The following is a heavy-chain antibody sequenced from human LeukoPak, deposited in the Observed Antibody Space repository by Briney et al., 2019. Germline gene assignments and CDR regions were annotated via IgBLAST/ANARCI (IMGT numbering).Heavy chain of an antibody. CDR2: FDPEDGET. CDR3: ARDGTHHSWDY. D-gene: IGHD1-1*01. J-gene: IGHJ4*02. Sequence: ASVKVSCKVSGYTLTELSMHWVRQAPGKGLEWMGGFDPEDGETIYAQKFQGRVTMTRDTSTSTVYMELSSLRSEDTAVYYCARDGTHHSWDYWGQGTLVTVSS. CDR1: GYTLTELS. V-gene: IGHV1-24*01.